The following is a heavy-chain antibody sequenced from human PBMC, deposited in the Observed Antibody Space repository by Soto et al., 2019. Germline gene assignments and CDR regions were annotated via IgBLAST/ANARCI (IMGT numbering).Heavy chain of an antibody. J-gene: IGHJ4*02. D-gene: IGHD6-19*01. CDR1: GFTCSGFW. CDR2: IKQDGSEK. Sequence: LGLSCAASGFTCSGFWMSWVRQAPGKGLEWVANIKQDGSEKYYVDSVKGRFTVSRDNAKNSLYLQMNSLRAEDTAVYYCTRDSVPGEYYSGQETRATVPS. CDR3: TRDSVPGEYY. V-gene: IGHV3-7*01.